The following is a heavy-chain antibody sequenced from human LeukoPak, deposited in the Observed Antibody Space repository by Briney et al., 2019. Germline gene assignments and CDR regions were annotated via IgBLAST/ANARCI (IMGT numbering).Heavy chain of an antibody. Sequence: PSETLSLTCTVSGGSISSYYWSWIRQPPGKGLEWIGYIYYSGSTNYNPSLKSRVTISVDTSKNQFSLKLSSVTAADTAVYYCARVQGYFDWFDPWGQGTLVTVSS. CDR2: IYYSGST. V-gene: IGHV4-59*01. J-gene: IGHJ5*02. CDR1: GGSISSYY. CDR3: ARVQGYFDWFDP. D-gene: IGHD3-9*01.